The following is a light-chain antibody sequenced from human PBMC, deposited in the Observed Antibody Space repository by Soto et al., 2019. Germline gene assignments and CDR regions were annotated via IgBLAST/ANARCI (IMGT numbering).Light chain of an antibody. CDR1: QSVSSN. CDR3: QQYNNWPFT. V-gene: IGKV3-15*01. CDR2: GAS. J-gene: IGKJ3*01. Sequence: EIVMTQSPATLSVSPGERATLSCRASQSVSSNLAWYQQKPRQAPSLLIYGASTRATGIPARFSGSGSGTDFTLTISSLQSEDFAVYYCQQYNNWPFTFGPGTKVDIK.